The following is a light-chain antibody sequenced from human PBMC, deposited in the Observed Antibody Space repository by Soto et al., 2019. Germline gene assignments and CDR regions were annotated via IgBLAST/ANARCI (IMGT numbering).Light chain of an antibody. J-gene: IGKJ1*01. Sequence: DIQMTQSPSTLSASVEDRVTITCRASQSVNDRLAWYQQKPGKAPKLLIYDASSLESGVPPRFSGSGSGTEFTLTISSLQPDDSATYYCQQYGTDRTFGQGTKVEIK. CDR2: DAS. CDR3: QQYGTDRT. V-gene: IGKV1-5*01. CDR1: QSVNDR.